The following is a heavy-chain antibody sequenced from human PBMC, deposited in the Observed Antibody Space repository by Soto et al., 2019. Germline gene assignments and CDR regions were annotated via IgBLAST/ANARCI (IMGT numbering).Heavy chain of an antibody. CDR3: ARDEEVAAAGTPFDY. V-gene: IGHV1-18*04. Sequence: ASLKVSCKASGYTFTSYGISWVRQAPGQGLEWMGWISAYNGNTNYAQKLQGRVTMTTDTSTSTAYMELRSLRSDDTAVYYCARDEEVAAAGTPFDYWGQGTLVTVSS. CDR1: GYTFTSYG. J-gene: IGHJ4*02. CDR2: ISAYNGNT. D-gene: IGHD6-13*01.